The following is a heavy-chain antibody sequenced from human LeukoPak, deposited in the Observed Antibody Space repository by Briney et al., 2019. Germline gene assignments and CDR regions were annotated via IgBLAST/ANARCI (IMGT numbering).Heavy chain of an antibody. Sequence: GESLKISCKGSGYSFTSYWIGWVRQMPGKGLEWMGITYPGDSDTRYSPSFQGQVTISADKSISTAYLQWSSLRAEDTAVYYCARGRGSGSCSSTSCYKDYYYMDVWGKGTTVTVSS. CDR1: GYSFTSYW. CDR3: ARGRGSGSCSSTSCYKDYYYMDV. V-gene: IGHV5-51*01. D-gene: IGHD2-2*02. J-gene: IGHJ6*03. CDR2: TYPGDSDT.